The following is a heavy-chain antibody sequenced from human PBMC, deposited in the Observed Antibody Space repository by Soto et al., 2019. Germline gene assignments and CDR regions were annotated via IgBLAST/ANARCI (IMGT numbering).Heavy chain of an antibody. CDR1: GGSISSYY. V-gene: IGHV4-59*08. CDR2: IYYSGST. CDR3: ARHGSYSSGWNREIYFDY. J-gene: IGHJ4*02. D-gene: IGHD6-19*01. Sequence: SETLSLTCTVSGGSISSYYWSWIRQPPGKGLEWIGYIYYSGSTNYNPSLKSRVTISVDTSKNQFSLKLSSVTAADTAVYYCARHGSYSSGWNREIYFDYWGQGTLVTVS.